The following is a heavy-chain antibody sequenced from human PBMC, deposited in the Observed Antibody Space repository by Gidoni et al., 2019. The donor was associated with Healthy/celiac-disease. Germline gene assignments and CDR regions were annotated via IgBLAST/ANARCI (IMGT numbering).Heavy chain of an antibody. CDR2: IIPILGIP. J-gene: IGHJ4*02. CDR1: GGALSDYT. CDR3: VRGVRGNSFGPHF. D-gene: IGHD5-18*01. Sequence: QVQMVQSGAEVQKPGSSVKVACKLSGGALSDYTFSWGRQAPGQGLEWMGRIIPILGIPNYARKFQDRVTITADESATTASMELRSLTSQDTAMYFCVRGVRGNSFGPHFWGQGTLVTVSS. V-gene: IGHV1-69*02.